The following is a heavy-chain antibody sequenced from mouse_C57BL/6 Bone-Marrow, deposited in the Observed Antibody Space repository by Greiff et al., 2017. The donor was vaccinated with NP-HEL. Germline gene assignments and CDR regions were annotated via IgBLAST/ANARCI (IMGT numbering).Heavy chain of an antibody. J-gene: IGHJ4*01. CDR2: IYPGDGDT. CDR1: GYAFSSYW. D-gene: IGHD1-1*01. V-gene: IGHV1-80*01. Sequence: VQLQQSGAELVKPGASVKISCKASGYAFSSYWMTWVKQRPGKGLEWIGQIYPGDGDTNYTGKFKGKATLTADKSSSTAYMQLSSLTSEDSAVYCCARAPITTVVRYYAMDDWGQGTSVTVSS. CDR3: ARAPITTVVRYYAMDD.